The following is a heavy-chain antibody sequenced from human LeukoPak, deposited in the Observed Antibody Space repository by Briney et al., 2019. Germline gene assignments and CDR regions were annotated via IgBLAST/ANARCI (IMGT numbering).Heavy chain of an antibody. J-gene: IGHJ4*02. CDR2: IVVGSGNT. CDR1: GFTFTSST. CDR3: ASTSYSSSWFHFDY. V-gene: IGHV1-58*02. Sequence: GASVKVSCKASGFTFTSSTIQWVRQTRGQRLEWIGWIVVGSGNTNYAQKFQERVTFTRDMSTSTAYMELTSLRSEDTAVYYCASTSYSSSWFHFDYWDQGTLVTVSS. D-gene: IGHD6-13*01.